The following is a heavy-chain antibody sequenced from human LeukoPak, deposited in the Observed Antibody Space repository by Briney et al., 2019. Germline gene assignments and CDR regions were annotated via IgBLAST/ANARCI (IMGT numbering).Heavy chain of an antibody. J-gene: IGHJ4*02. CDR3: ARGAVTLIVVSLGGIDY. CDR2: ISPSGGST. V-gene: IGHV1-46*01. CDR1: GYTFTRYY. D-gene: IGHD3-22*01. Sequence: ASVKVSCKASGYTFTRYYMHWVRQAPGQGLEWMGIISPSGGSTSQAQKFQGRVTMTRDTSTSTVYMEMSSLRSEDTAVYYCARGAVTLIVVSLGGIDYWGQGTLVTVSS.